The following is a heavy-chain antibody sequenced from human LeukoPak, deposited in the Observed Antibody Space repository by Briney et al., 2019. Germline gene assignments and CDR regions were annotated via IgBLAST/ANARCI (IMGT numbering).Heavy chain of an antibody. D-gene: IGHD6-19*01. J-gene: IGHJ4*02. V-gene: IGHV1-69*05. Sequence: SEKVSCKASGGTFSSYAISWVRQAPGQGLEWMGRIIPIFGTANYAQKFQGRVTITTDESTSTAYMELSSLRSEDTAVYYCARGTVSSGWYPFWGQGTLVTVSS. CDR1: GGTFSSYA. CDR3: ARGTVSSGWYPF. CDR2: IIPIFGTA.